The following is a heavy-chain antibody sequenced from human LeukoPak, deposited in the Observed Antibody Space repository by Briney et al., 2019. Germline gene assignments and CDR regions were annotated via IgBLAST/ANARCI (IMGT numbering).Heavy chain of an antibody. CDR1: GFTFNRYW. Sequence: PGGSLRLSCAASGFTFNRYWMSWVRQTPGKGLVWVSHINSDGSSTNYADSVKGRFTISRDNAKNTLYLQMNSLRAEDTAVYHCAEVHAPGYSSGYDYWGQGTLVTVSS. D-gene: IGHD6-19*01. V-gene: IGHV3-74*01. CDR3: AEVHAPGYSSGYDY. J-gene: IGHJ4*02. CDR2: INSDGSST.